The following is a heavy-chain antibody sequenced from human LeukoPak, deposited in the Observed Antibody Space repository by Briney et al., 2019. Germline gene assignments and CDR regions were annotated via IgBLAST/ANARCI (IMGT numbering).Heavy chain of an antibody. D-gene: IGHD1-26*01. CDR1: GRSLNSYY. V-gene: IGHV4-59*01. CDR2: IYYSGST. CDR3: ARGVGATTN. J-gene: IGHJ4*02. Sequence: SETLSLTCTVSGRSLNSYYWSWLRQPPGKGLEGIGYIYYSGSTNYNPSLKSRVTISVDTSKNQFTLKLSSVTAENTVVYYCARGVGATTNWGQGTLVTVSS.